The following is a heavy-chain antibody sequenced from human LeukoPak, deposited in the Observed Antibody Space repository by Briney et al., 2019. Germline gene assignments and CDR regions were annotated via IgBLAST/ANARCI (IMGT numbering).Heavy chain of an antibody. V-gene: IGHV1-2*02. D-gene: IGHD3-3*01. Sequence: ASVKVSCKASGYTFTGYYMHWVRQAPGQGLEWMGWINPNSGGTNYAQKFRGRVTMTRDTSISTAYMELSRLRSDDTAVYYCARVPGFRSGYYTDYWGQGTLVTVSS. CDR1: GYTFTGYY. J-gene: IGHJ4*02. CDR2: INPNSGGT. CDR3: ARVPGFRSGYYTDY.